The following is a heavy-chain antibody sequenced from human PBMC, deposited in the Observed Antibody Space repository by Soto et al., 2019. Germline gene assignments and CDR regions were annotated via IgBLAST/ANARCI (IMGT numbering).Heavy chain of an antibody. Sequence: QVQLQESGPGLVKPSQTLSLTCTVSGGSISSGDYYWSWIRQPPGKGLEWIGYIYYSGSTYYNPSLKSRVTISVDTSKNQFSLKLSSVTAADTAVYYCARAPLTQGSSWYGDWFDPWGQGTLVTVSS. V-gene: IGHV4-30-4*01. J-gene: IGHJ5*02. CDR2: IYYSGST. CDR3: ARAPLTQGSSWYGDWFDP. D-gene: IGHD6-13*01. CDR1: GGSISSGDYY.